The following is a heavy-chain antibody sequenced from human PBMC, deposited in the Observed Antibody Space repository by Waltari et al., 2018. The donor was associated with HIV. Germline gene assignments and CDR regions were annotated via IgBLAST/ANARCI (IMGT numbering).Heavy chain of an antibody. J-gene: IGHJ3*01. CDR1: GFDFTNAW. CDR3: TTDVYDGSGGNAFDV. CDR2: SKSHSDGGTS. V-gene: IGHV3-15*01. Sequence: EVQLVEYGGGLVKPGGSLRLSCEVSGFDFTNAWLNWVRQAPGKGLDWIGRSKSHSDGGTSDYASPLKGRFSISRDDSQRTLFLQISSLMTEDTGVYYCTTDVYDGSGGNAFDVWGQGTMVTVSS. D-gene: IGHD5-12*01.